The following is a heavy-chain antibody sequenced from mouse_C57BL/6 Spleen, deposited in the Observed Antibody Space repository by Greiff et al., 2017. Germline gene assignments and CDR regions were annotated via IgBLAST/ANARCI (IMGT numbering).Heavy chain of an antibody. Sequence: EVQLVESEGGLVQPGSSMKLSCTASGFTFSDYYMAWVRQVPEKGLEWVANINYDGSSTYYLDSLKSRFIISRDNAKNILYLQMSSLKSEDTATYYCARAHYYGSSFWYFDVWGTGTTVTVSS. CDR3: ARAHYYGSSFWYFDV. CDR2: INYDGSST. J-gene: IGHJ1*03. D-gene: IGHD1-1*01. CDR1: GFTFSDYY. V-gene: IGHV5-16*01.